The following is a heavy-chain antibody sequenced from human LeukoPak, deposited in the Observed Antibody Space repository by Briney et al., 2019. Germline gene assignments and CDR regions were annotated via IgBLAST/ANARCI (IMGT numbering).Heavy chain of an antibody. CDR3: ASRSRITVTKRGCFDY. CDR1: GGSLSGYS. V-gene: IGHV4-34*01. J-gene: IGHJ4*02. D-gene: IGHD4-17*01. CDR2: ISHSGST. Sequence: SETLSLTCAVSGGSLSGYSWTWIRQPPGKGLEWIGEISHSGSTSYNPSLKSRLTMSIDTSKNQFSMKLTSVTAADTAVYYCASRSRITVTKRGCFDYWGQGTLVTVSS.